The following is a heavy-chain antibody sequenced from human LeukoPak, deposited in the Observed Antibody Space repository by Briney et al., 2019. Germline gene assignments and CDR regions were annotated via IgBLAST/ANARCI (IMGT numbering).Heavy chain of an antibody. D-gene: IGHD2-2*01. CDR3: AKEGGPGYCSSTSCYHNWFDP. CDR1: GFTVSSNY. J-gene: IGHJ5*02. CDR2: IYSDGST. V-gene: IGHV3-53*01. Sequence: GGSLRLSCAASGFTVSSNYMSWVRQAPGKGLEWVSIIYSDGSTYYANSVKGRFTISRDNSKNTLYLQMNSLRAEDTAVYYCAKEGGPGYCSSTSCYHNWFDPWGQGTLVTVSS.